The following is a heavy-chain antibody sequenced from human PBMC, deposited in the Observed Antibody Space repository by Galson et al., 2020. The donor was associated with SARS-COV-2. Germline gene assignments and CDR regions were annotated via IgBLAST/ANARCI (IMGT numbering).Heavy chain of an antibody. J-gene: IGHJ5*02. D-gene: IGHD3-10*01. CDR3: ARVVRGLNGGLDP. V-gene: IGHV4-34*01. CDR1: GGSFGGYY. CDR2: INHSGST. Sequence: SETLSLTCAVYGGSFGGYYWSWIRQPPGKCLEWIGEINHSGSTNYSPSLKSRVTISIDTSKNQFSLNLTSVTAGDTALYDCARVVRGLNGGLDPWAQGNPVTVSS.